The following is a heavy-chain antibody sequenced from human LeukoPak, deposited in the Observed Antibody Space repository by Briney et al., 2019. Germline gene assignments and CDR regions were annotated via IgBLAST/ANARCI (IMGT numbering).Heavy chain of an antibody. D-gene: IGHD3-10*01. CDR2: ISSSSYI. CDR3: ARDMSRDYGSGSGYYYMDV. CDR1: GFTFSSYS. Sequence: GGSLRLSCAASGFTFSSYSMNWVRQAPGKGLEWVSSISSSSYIYYADSVKGRFTISRDNAKNSLYLQMNSLRAEDTAVYYCARDMSRDYGSGSGYYYMDVWGKGTTVTVSS. J-gene: IGHJ6*03. V-gene: IGHV3-21*01.